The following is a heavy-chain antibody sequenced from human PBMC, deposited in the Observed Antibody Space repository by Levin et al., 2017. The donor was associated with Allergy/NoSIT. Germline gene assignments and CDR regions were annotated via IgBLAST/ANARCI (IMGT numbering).Heavy chain of an antibody. CDR1: GDSISNDNYY. J-gene: IGHJ6*02. D-gene: IGHD2/OR15-2a*01. Sequence: SETLSLTCTVSGDSISNDNYYWAWIRQPPGTGLEWIGSVYYTGSAYYNPSLKTRLTMSVDTSKNQCSLRFNSVTAADTAIYYCAGEPNSPYYYYYGLDVWGQGTAVTVSS. CDR3: AGEPNSPYYYYYGLDV. CDR2: VYYTGSA. V-gene: IGHV4-39*07.